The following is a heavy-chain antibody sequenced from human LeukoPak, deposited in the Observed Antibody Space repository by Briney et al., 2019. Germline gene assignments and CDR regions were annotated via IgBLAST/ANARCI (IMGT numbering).Heavy chain of an antibody. CDR1: GFTFDDYG. CDR2: INWNGGST. J-gene: IGHJ4*02. D-gene: IGHD2-15*01. V-gene: IGHV3-20*04. Sequence: GGSLRLSXAASGFTFDDYGMSWVRQAPRKGLEWVSGINWNGGSTGYADSVKGRFTISRDNAKNSLYLQMNSLRAEDTALYYCARSVAASRDYWGQGTLVTVSS. CDR3: ARSVAASRDY.